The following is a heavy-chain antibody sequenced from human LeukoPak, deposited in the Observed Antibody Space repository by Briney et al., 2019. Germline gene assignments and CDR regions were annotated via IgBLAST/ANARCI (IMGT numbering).Heavy chain of an antibody. V-gene: IGHV1-69*04. CDR3: ARETFVQDAMGWFGP. CDR2: IIPIFGIA. Sequence: SVKVSCKASGGTFSSYAISWVRQSPGQGLEWMGRIIPIFGIANYAQKFQGRVTITADKSTSTAYMELSSLRSEDTAVYYCARETFVQDAMGWFGPWGQGTLVTVSS. D-gene: IGHD2-2*01. CDR1: GGTFSSYA. J-gene: IGHJ5*02.